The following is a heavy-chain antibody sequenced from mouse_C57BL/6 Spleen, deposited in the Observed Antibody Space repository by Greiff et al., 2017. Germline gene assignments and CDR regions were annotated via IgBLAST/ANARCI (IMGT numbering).Heavy chain of an antibody. CDR1: GYSITSGYY. D-gene: IGHD1-1*01. V-gene: IGHV3-6*01. J-gene: IGHJ3*01. Sequence: EVKLMESGPGLVKPSQSLSLTCSVTGYSITSGYYWNWIRQSPGTQLEWMGYISYDGSNNYNPSLKNRISITSDTTKHQFFLKLHSVTTEDTASYYCARDEGRSFAYWGQGTLVTVSA. CDR3: ARDEGRSFAY. CDR2: ISYDGSN.